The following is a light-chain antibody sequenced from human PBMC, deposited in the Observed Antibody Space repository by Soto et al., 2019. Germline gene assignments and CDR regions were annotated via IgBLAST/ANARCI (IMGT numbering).Light chain of an antibody. CDR2: KAS. J-gene: IGKJ4*01. CDR1: QSVSYW. Sequence: DIQMTQSPSTLSASVGDRVIITCRASQSVSYWLAWYQQKPGKAPKSLIYKASTLGSGVPSRFSGSGSGTELTLTISSLQPDDFATYYCQQYISYPITFGGGTEVEIK. V-gene: IGKV1-5*03. CDR3: QQYISYPIT.